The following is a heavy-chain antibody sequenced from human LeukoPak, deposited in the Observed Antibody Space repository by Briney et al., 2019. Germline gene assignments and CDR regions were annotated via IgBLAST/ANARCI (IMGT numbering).Heavy chain of an antibody. Sequence: GGSLRLSCAASGFTFSSYAMSWARQAPGKGLEWVSAISGSGGSTYYADSVKGRFTISRDNSKNTLYLQMNSLRAEDTAVYYCASYSGSYYKGRFDYWGQGTLVTVSS. CDR3: ASYSGSYYKGRFDY. V-gene: IGHV3-23*01. D-gene: IGHD1-26*01. CDR1: GFTFSSYA. J-gene: IGHJ4*02. CDR2: ISGSGGST.